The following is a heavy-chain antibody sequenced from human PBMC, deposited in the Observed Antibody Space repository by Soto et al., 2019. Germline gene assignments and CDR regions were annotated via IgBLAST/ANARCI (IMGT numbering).Heavy chain of an antibody. CDR1: GYTLTELS. D-gene: IGHD1-1*01. CDR2: FDPEDGET. J-gene: IGHJ6*02. Sequence: ASVKVSCKVSGYTLTELSMHWVRQAPGKGLEWMGGFDPEDGETIYAQKFQGRVTMTEDTTTDTAYMELSSLRSEDTAVYYWATLEQGRMVAYYYYGMDVWGQGTTVTVSS. CDR3: ATLEQGRMVAYYYYGMDV. V-gene: IGHV1-24*01.